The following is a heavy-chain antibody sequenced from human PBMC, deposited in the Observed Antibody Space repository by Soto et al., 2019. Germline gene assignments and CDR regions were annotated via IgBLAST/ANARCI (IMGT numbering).Heavy chain of an antibody. Sequence: GESLKISCKGSGYSFTSYWIGWVRQMPGKGLEWMGIIWPGDSDTTYSPSFQGQVTISADKSISTAYLQWSSLKASDTAMYFCARQATYSSSWPDWGQGTLVTVSS. CDR3: ARQATYSSSWPD. CDR1: GYSFTSYW. D-gene: IGHD6-13*01. J-gene: IGHJ4*02. V-gene: IGHV5-51*01. CDR2: IWPGDSDT.